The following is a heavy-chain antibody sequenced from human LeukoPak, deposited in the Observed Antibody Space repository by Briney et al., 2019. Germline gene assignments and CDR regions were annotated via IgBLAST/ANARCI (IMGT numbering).Heavy chain of an antibody. Sequence: SETLSLTCAVSGGSISSSNWWSWVRQPPGKGLEWIGEIYHSGSTNYNPSLKSRVTISVDKSKNQFSLKLSSVTAADTAVYYCARVYYYDSSGYRDYFDYWGQGTLVTVSS. D-gene: IGHD3-22*01. J-gene: IGHJ4*02. CDR1: GGSISSSNW. CDR2: IYHSGST. V-gene: IGHV4-4*02. CDR3: ARVYYYDSSGYRDYFDY.